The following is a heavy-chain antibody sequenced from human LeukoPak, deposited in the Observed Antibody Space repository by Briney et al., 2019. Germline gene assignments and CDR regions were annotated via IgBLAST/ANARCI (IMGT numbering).Heavy chain of an antibody. CDR2: IYENGGTT. V-gene: IGHV3-23*01. D-gene: IGHD2-15*01. CDR1: GFTFRSHA. CDR3: ARDLLDGSPY. Sequence: GGSLRLSCVGSGFTFRSHAMSWVRQAPEKGLEFVSGIYENGGTTYYADSVKGRFTISRDNSKNTLYLQMNSLRAEDTAVYYCARDLLDGSPYWGQGTLVTVSS. J-gene: IGHJ4*02.